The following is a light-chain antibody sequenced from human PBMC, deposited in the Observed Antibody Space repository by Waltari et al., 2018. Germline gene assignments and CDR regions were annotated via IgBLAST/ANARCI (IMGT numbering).Light chain of an antibody. CDR1: SSDVGGYKY. CDR3: ISYTSSKTWV. V-gene: IGLV2-14*01. J-gene: IGLJ3*02. Sequence: QSALTQPASVSGSPGPSITISCNGTSSDVGGYKYVSWYQQHPGKAPRVMIYEVSNRPPGISNRFSGSKSDNTASLTISGLQAEDEADYYCISYTSSKTWVFGGGTYLTVL. CDR2: EVS.